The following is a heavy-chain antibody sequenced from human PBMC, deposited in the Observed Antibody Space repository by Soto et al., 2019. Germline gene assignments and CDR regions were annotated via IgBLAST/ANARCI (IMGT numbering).Heavy chain of an antibody. CDR2: INPNSGAT. CDR1: GYTFIGYY. CDR3: ARDFDLEYTTSSFWFGP. V-gene: IGHV1-2*02. J-gene: IGHJ5*02. Sequence: GASVKVSCKASGYTFIGYYMHWVRQAPGQGLEWMGWINPNSGATNYAQKFQGRVTMTGDTSSSTVYMELSRLRSDDTAVYYCARDFDLEYTTSSFWFGPWGQGTLVPVSS. D-gene: IGHD6-6*01.